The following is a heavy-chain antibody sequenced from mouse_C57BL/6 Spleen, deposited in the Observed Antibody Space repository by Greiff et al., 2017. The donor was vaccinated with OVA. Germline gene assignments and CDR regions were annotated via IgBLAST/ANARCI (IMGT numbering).Heavy chain of an antibody. Sequence: QVQLKESGAELVRPGASVTLSCKASGYTFTDYEMHWVKQTPVHGLGWIGAIDPETGGTAYNQKFKGKAILTADESSSTAYMELRSLTSEDSAVYYCTRAPAYGGDYYAMDYWGQGTSVTVSS. V-gene: IGHV1-15*01. CDR3: TRAPAYGGDYYAMDY. CDR1: GYTFTDYE. D-gene: IGHD1-1*01. J-gene: IGHJ4*01. CDR2: IDPETGGT.